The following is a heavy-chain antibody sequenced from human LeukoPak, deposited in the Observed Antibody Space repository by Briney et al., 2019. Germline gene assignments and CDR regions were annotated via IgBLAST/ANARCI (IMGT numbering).Heavy chain of an antibody. CDR2: ISYDGSNK. Sequence: SGGPLRLSCAASGFTFSSYAMHWVRQAPGKGLEWVAVISYDGSNKYYADSVKGRFSISRDNAKNTLYLQMNSLRAEDTAVYYCGRDLGGRSGYWGQGTLVTVSS. J-gene: IGHJ4*02. CDR1: GFTFSSYA. CDR3: GRDLGGRSGY. V-gene: IGHV3-30-3*01. D-gene: IGHD1-26*01.